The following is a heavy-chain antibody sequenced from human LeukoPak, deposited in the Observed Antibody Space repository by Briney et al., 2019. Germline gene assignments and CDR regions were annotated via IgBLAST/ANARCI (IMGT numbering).Heavy chain of an antibody. V-gene: IGHV1-69*13. CDR2: ITPMFGTS. J-gene: IGHJ1*01. CDR3: ARDSSEFRSLLFH. Sequence: SVKVSCKASGGTFSRHTISWVRQSPGQGLEWMGGITPMFGTSNYAQKFRGRVTITADESTSTAYVELSSLRSEDTAVYYCARDSSEFRSLLFHWGQGTLVTVSS. CDR1: GGTFSRHT. D-gene: IGHD1-14*01.